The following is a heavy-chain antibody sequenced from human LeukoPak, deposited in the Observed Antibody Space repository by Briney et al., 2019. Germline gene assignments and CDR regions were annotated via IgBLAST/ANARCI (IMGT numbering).Heavy chain of an antibody. CDR3: ASPAAAERYWYFDV. Sequence: PSETLSLTCIVSGGSISSSSYYWGWIRQPPGKGLEWIGSIHYSGRTYYNPSLKSRVTISVDTSKNQFSLKVSSVTAADTAVNYCASPAAAERYWYFDVWGRGTLVTVPS. CDR1: GGSISSSSYY. J-gene: IGHJ2*01. CDR2: IHYSGRT. D-gene: IGHD6-13*01. V-gene: IGHV4-39*01.